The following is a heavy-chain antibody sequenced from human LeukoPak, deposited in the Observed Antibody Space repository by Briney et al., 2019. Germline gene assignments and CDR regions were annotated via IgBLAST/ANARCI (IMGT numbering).Heavy chain of an antibody. V-gene: IGHV1-18*01. Sequence: ASVKVSCKASGYTFTSYGISWVRQAPGQGPEWMGWISSYSGNTNYAQKLRGRVTMTTDTSTSTAYMELRSLRSDDTAVYYCARAQGRSSSSSVGEWGQGTLVTVSS. CDR3: ARAQGRSSSSSVGE. CDR1: GYTFTSYG. J-gene: IGHJ4*02. D-gene: IGHD6-6*01. CDR2: ISSYSGNT.